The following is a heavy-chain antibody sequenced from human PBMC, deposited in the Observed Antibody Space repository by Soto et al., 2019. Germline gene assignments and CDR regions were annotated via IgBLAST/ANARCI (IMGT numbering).Heavy chain of an antibody. CDR1: GGSISSGGYY. Sequence: NPWETLSLTCTVSGGSISSGGYYWSWIRQHPGRGLEWIGYIYYSGSTYYNPSLKSRVTISVDTSKNQFSLKLSSVTAADTAVYYCARGVIAVAGYHFDFWGQGALVTVS. V-gene: IGHV4-31*03. CDR2: IYYSGST. J-gene: IGHJ4*02. D-gene: IGHD6-19*01. CDR3: ARGVIAVAGYHFDF.